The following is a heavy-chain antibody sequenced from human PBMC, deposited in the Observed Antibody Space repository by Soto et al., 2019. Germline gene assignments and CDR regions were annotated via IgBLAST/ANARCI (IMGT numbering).Heavy chain of an antibody. Sequence: EVQLVESGGDLVQPGRSLRLSCAASGFTFDDYPMHWVRQAPGKGLEWVSGISWNSENIGYADSVKGRFTISRDNAKKSLYLQMSGLRAEDTALYFCVKDGLTAIFALVYDGVNVWGRGTMVTVSS. CDR3: VKDGLTAIFALVYDGVNV. V-gene: IGHV3-9*01. CDR1: GFTFDDYP. D-gene: IGHD3-3*01. CDR2: ISWNSENI. J-gene: IGHJ3*01.